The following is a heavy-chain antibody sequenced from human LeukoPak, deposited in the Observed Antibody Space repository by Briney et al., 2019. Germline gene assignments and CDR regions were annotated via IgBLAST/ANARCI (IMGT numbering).Heavy chain of an antibody. Sequence: GASVKVSCKASGYTFTSYGINWVRQAPGQGLEWMGLISASNGNKNYAQNLQGRVTMTTDTSPSPADMELRSLRSDDTAVYYCARDIPSIAAAGMNDYWGQGTLVTVSS. CDR1: GYTFTSYG. D-gene: IGHD6-13*01. CDR3: ARDIPSIAAAGMNDY. J-gene: IGHJ4*02. V-gene: IGHV1-18*01. CDR2: ISASNGNK.